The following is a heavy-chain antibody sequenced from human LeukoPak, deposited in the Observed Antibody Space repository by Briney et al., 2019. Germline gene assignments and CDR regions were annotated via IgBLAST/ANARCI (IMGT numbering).Heavy chain of an antibody. CDR3: ARHLIQGLTDTWFDP. Sequence: SETLSLTCTVSRDSISRYYWTWIRQPPGEGLEWIGYIDDSGTTNDNPSLKSRVTISVDTSKNQFSLKLSSVAAADTAFYYCARHLIQGLTDTWFDPWGQRTLVTVYS. J-gene: IGHJ5*02. CDR1: RDSISRYY. V-gene: IGHV4-59*08. CDR2: IDDSGTT. D-gene: IGHD2-21*01.